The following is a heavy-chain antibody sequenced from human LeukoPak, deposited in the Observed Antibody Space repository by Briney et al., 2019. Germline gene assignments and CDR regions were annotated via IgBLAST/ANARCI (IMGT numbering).Heavy chain of an antibody. V-gene: IGHV7-4-1*02. Sequence: GASVKASCKASGYTFTNHAMNWVRQAPGQGLEWMGWINTNTGNPTYAQGFTGRFVFSLDTSVSTAYLQISSLKAEDTAVYYCARGEWLLEDWGQGTLVTVSS. CDR2: INTNTGNP. J-gene: IGHJ4*02. CDR1: GYTFTNHA. CDR3: ARGEWLLED. D-gene: IGHD3-3*01.